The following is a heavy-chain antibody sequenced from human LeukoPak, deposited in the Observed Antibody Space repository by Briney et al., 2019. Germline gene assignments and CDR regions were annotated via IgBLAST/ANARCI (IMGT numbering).Heavy chain of an antibody. CDR2: ISGGGNTI. D-gene: IGHD1-20*01. J-gene: IGHJ4*02. V-gene: IGHV3-48*03. CDR3: ARLSGDITVFDL. CDR1: GFTFSSYE. Sequence: GGSLRLSCAASGFTFSSYEMNWVRQAPGKGLEWVSYISGGGNTIYYADSVKGRFTISRDNAKNSLYLQMNSLRAEDTAVYYCARLSGDITVFDLWGQGTLVTVSS.